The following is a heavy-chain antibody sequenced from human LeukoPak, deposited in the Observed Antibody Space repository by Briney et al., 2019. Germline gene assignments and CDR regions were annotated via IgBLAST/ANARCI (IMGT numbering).Heavy chain of an antibody. J-gene: IGHJ5*02. Sequence: SETLSLTCTVSGGSINSYYWSWIRQPPGKGLEWIGYIYDSGSTNYNPSLKSRVTISVDTSKNQFSLKLSSVTAADTAVYYCAGGAPTTYYDFWSGRGKKYNWFDPWGQGTLVTVSS. CDR1: GGSINSYY. D-gene: IGHD3-3*01. CDR2: IYDSGST. CDR3: AGGAPTTYYDFWSGRGKKYNWFDP. V-gene: IGHV4-59*12.